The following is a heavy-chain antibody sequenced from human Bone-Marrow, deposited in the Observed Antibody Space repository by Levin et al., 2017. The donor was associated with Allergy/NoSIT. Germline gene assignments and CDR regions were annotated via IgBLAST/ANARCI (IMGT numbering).Heavy chain of an antibody. CDR2: IFSNDEK. CDR3: ARRLSKYQLLPPDS. J-gene: IGHJ4*02. D-gene: IGHD2-2*01. V-gene: IGHV2-26*01. Sequence: SGPTLVKPTETLTLTCSVSESSLSNVKMGVSWIRQPPGKALEWLAHIFSNDEKSYSTSLKNRLTISRGTSRSQVVLTMTNMDPVDTATYYCARRLSKYQLLPPDSWGQGTLVTVSS. CDR1: ESSLSNVKMG.